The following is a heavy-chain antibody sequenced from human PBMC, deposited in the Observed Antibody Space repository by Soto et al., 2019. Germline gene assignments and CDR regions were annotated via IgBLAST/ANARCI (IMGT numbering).Heavy chain of an antibody. D-gene: IGHD5-18*01. V-gene: IGHV4-31*03. Sequence: PSETLSLTCTVSGGSISSGGYYWSWIRQHPGKGLEWIGYIYYSGSTYYNPSLKSRVTISVDTSKNQFSLKLSSVTAADTAVYYCARLLADSGSGYSYPTYYFDYWGQGTLVTV. CDR1: GGSISSGGYY. J-gene: IGHJ4*02. CDR2: IYYSGST. CDR3: ARLLADSGSGYSYPTYYFDY.